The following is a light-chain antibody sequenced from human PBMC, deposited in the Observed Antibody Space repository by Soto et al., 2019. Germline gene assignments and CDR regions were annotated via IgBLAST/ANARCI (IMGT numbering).Light chain of an antibody. V-gene: IGKV3D-20*01. Sequence: EIVLTQSPATLSLSPGERATLSCGASQSVSSSCLAWYQQKPGLAPWLLIYDASSRATGIPDRFSGSGSGTDFTLTISRLEPEDFAVYYCQQYGSSLITFGQGTRLEIK. CDR3: QQYGSSLIT. CDR1: QSVSSSC. J-gene: IGKJ5*01. CDR2: DAS.